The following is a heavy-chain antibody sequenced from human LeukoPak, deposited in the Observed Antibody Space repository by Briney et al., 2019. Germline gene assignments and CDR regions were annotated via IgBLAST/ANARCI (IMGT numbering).Heavy chain of an antibody. D-gene: IGHD1-1*01. Sequence: ASVKVSCKASGYTFTGYYMHWVRQAPGQGLEWMGWINPNSGGTNYAQKFQGRVTMTRDTSISTAYMELSRLRSDDTAVYYCARGLGIRSTTDGYWGQGTLVTVSS. J-gene: IGHJ4*02. CDR3: ARGLGIRSTTDGY. CDR2: INPNSGGT. V-gene: IGHV1-2*02. CDR1: GYTFTGYY.